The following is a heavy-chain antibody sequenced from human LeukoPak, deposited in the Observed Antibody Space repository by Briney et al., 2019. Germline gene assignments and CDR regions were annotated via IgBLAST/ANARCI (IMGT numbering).Heavy chain of an antibody. CDR3: TTRYGDYFDY. V-gene: IGHV3-48*01. CDR1: GFTFSSYS. D-gene: IGHD1-14*01. CDR2: ISSSSSTI. Sequence: PGGSLRLSCAASGFTFSSYSMNWVRQAPGKGLEWVSYISSSSSTIYYADSVKGRFTISRDNAKNSLYLQMNSLKTEDTAVYYCTTRYGDYFDYWGQGTLVTVSS. J-gene: IGHJ4*02.